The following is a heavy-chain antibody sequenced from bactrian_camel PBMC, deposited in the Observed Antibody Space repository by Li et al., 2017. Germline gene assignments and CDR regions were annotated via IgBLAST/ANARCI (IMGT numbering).Heavy chain of an antibody. CDR3: AADCPPIVGWDREEY. J-gene: IGHJ4*01. D-gene: IGHD1*01. Sequence: EVQLVESGGGSVQAGGSLRLACAVSGYTRDTFCMGWFRQYPGKGREGVSAMDIDGQVSHVDSVKGRFTISRDNDKNTLYLQMNILKPEDTATYRCAADCPPIVGWDREEYWGQGTQVTVS. V-gene: IGHV3S22*01. CDR2: MDIDGQV. CDR1: GYTRDTFC.